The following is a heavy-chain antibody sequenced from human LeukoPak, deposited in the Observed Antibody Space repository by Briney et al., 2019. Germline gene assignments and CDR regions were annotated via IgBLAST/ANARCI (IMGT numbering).Heavy chain of an antibody. J-gene: IGHJ3*02. D-gene: IGHD2-2*01. CDR3: AKHPSDIVVVPATGYAFDI. Sequence: PGGSLRLSCAASGFTFSSYAMSWVRQAPGKGLEWVSAISGSGGSTYCADSVKGRFTTSRDNSKNTLYLQMNSLRAEDTAVYYCAKHPSDIVVVPATGYAFDIWGQGTMVTVSS. V-gene: IGHV3-23*01. CDR1: GFTFSSYA. CDR2: ISGSGGST.